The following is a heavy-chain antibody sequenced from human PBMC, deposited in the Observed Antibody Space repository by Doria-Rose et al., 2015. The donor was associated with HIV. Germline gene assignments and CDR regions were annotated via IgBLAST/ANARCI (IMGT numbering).Heavy chain of an antibody. Sequence: QVTLKESGPVLVKPTETLTLTCTVSGVSLSSPGMGVSCIRQPPGKALEWLANIFSDDERSYKTSLKSGLTISRGASKSQVVLTMTDMDPVDTATYYCARIKSSRWYHKYYFDFWGQGTLVIVSA. CDR3: ARIKSSRWYHKYYFDF. V-gene: IGHV2-26*01. D-gene: IGHD6-13*01. CDR1: GVSLSSPGMG. CDR2: IFSDDER. J-gene: IGHJ4*02.